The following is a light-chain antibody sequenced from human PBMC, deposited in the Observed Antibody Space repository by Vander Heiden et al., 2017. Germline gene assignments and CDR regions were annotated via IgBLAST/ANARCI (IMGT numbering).Light chain of an antibody. CDR2: DAS. Sequence: EIVLTQSPATLSLSPGERATLPCRASQCVSSYLAWYQQKPGQAPRLLIYDASNRATGIPARFSGSGSGTDFTLTISSLEPEDFAVYYCQQRSNWPPGLTFGGGTKVEIK. CDR1: QCVSSY. J-gene: IGKJ4*01. CDR3: QQRSNWPPGLT. V-gene: IGKV3-11*01.